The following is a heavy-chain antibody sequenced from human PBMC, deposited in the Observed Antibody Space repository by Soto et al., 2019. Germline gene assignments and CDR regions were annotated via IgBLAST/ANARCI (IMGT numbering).Heavy chain of an antibody. CDR3: AKVRSGWYMYYFDY. CDR2: ITYDGSNK. D-gene: IGHD6-19*01. Sequence: GGSLRLSCAASGFTFSSYGMHWVRQAPGKGLEWVAVITYDGSNKYYADSVKGRITITSDNSKNTLYLQMNSLRAEDTAVYYCAKVRSGWYMYYFDYWGQGTLVTVSS. J-gene: IGHJ4*02. CDR1: GFTFSSYG. V-gene: IGHV3-30*18.